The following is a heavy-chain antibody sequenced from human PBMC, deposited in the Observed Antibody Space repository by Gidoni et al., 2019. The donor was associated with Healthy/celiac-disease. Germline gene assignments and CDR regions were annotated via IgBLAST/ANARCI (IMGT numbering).Heavy chain of an antibody. D-gene: IGHD3-10*01. J-gene: IGHJ6*02. V-gene: IGHV4-39*01. CDR3: ARHEDGRVQYGMDV. CDR2: IYYSGST. Sequence: LEWIGSIYYSGSTYYNPSLKSRVTISVDTSKNQFSLKLSSVTAADTAVYYCARHEDGRVQYGMDVWGQGTTVTVSS.